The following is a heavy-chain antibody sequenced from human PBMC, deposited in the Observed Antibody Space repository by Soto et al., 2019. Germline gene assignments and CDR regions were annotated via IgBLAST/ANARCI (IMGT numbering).Heavy chain of an antibody. CDR3: ARGYSYGYDFDY. Sequence: TLSLTCTVSGGSISSGGYYWSWIRQHPGKGLEWIGYIYYSGSTYYNPSLKSRVTISVDTSKNQFSLKLSSVTAADTAVYYCARGYSYGYDFDYWGQGTLVTVSS. J-gene: IGHJ4*02. V-gene: IGHV4-31*03. CDR1: GGSISSGGYY. D-gene: IGHD5-18*01. CDR2: IYYSGST.